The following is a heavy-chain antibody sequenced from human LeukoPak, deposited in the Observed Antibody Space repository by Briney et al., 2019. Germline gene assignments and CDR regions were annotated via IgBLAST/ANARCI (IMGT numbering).Heavy chain of an antibody. CDR2: ISGSGGST. CDR3: ARDPSSGWYYWFDP. CDR1: GFTFSSSA. D-gene: IGHD6-19*01. Sequence: GSLRLSCAASGFTFSSSAMSWVRQAPGKGLEWVSGISGSGGSTYYADSVKGRFTISRDNSKNTLYLQMNSLRAEDTAVYYCARDPSSGWYYWFDPWGQGTLVTVSS. J-gene: IGHJ5*02. V-gene: IGHV3-23*01.